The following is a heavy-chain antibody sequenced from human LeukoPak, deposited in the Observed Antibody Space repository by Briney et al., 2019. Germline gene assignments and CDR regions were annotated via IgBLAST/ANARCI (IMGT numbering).Heavy chain of an antibody. Sequence: SETLSLTCTVSGGSISSFYWSWIRQPPGKGLEWIGSIYYSGSTNYNPSLKSRVTISVDTSKNQFSLKLSSVPAADTAVYYCAKTGGYFSPFDYWGQGTLVTVSS. V-gene: IGHV4-59*01. CDR3: AKTGGYFSPFDY. CDR1: GGSISSFY. CDR2: IYYSGST. D-gene: IGHD4-23*01. J-gene: IGHJ4*02.